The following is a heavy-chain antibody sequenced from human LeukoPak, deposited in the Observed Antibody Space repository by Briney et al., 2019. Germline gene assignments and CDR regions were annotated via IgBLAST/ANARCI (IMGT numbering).Heavy chain of an antibody. V-gene: IGHV4-61*01. Sequence: SETLSLTCTVSGGSVSSGYFHWSWIRQAPGKGLEWIGHDGHTNYNPSLRSRVTISIDTSSNQFSLRLNSVTAADTGVYYCARDRNSGVTVFGVPRGGRFDPWGQGTLVTVSS. CDR2: DGHT. J-gene: IGHJ5*02. CDR3: ARDRNSGVTVFGVPRGGRFDP. CDR1: GGSVSSGYFH. D-gene: IGHD3-3*01.